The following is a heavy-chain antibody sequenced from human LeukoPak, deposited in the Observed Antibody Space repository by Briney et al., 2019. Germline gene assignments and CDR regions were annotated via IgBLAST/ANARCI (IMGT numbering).Heavy chain of an antibody. CDR1: GYTFTSYG. CDR3: ARSRGNIAARPLDY. CDR2: VSAYNGNT. V-gene: IGHV1-18*01. J-gene: IGHJ4*02. Sequence: ASVKVSCKASGYTFTSYGISWVRQAPGQGLEWMGWVSAYNGNTNYAQKLQGRVTMTRDTSISTAYMELSRLRSDDTAVYYCARSRGNIAARPLDYWGQGTLVTVSS. D-gene: IGHD6-6*01.